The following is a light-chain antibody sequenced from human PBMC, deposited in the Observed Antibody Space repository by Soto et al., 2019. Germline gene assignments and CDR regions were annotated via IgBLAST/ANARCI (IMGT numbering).Light chain of an antibody. J-gene: IGLJ3*02. CDR3: QVWDSSSDHWV. CDR1: NIGSKS. CDR2: YDS. V-gene: IGLV3-21*04. Sequence: SYELSQPPSMSVAPGQTARITCGGNNIGSKSVHWYQQKPGQAPVLVIYYDSDRPSGMPERFSGSNSGNTATLTISRVEAGDEADYYCQVWDSSSDHWVFGGGTKVTVL.